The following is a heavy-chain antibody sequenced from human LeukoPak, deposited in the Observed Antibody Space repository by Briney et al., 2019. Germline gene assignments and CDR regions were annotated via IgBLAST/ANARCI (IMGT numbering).Heavy chain of an antibody. V-gene: IGHV6-1*01. CDR2: TYYRSKWSS. J-gene: IGHJ4*02. CDR3: ARGSGGLNFFDY. D-gene: IGHD6-25*01. Sequence: SQTLSLTCAITGDSVSSNRAAWNWIRQSPSRGLEWLGRTYYRSKWSSDYAMTVNGRITFNADTSKNQVSLQLTSVTPEDTAVYYCARGSGGLNFFDYWGQGTLVTDSS. CDR1: GDSVSSNRAA.